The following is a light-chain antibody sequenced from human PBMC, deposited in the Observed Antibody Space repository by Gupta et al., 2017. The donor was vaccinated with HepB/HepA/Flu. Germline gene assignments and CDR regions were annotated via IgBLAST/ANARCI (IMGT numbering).Light chain of an antibody. CDR3: QQYGSSPHT. J-gene: IGKJ2*01. Sequence: ELVLTQSPGTLSLSPGERATLSCRASQSVSSIYLAWYQQKPGQAPRLLIYGASSRATGIPDRVSGSGSGTDFTLTISRLEPEDFAVYYCQQYGSSPHTFGQGTKLEIK. V-gene: IGKV3-20*01. CDR2: GAS. CDR1: QSVSSIY.